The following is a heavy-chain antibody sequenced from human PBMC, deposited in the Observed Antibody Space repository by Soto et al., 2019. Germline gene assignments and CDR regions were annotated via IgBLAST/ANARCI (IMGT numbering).Heavy chain of an antibody. J-gene: IGHJ4*02. CDR3: ARSDYGDSNSQYFDY. CDR2: ILPSGST. Sequence: QVKLEESGPGLVKPSGTLSLRCAVSGGSITNSNWWNWVRQTPEKGLEWIGQILPSGSTNYNPSLATPVTMSVDTSKNQFSLILTSVTAADTALYFCARSDYGDSNSQYFDYWGQGTLVTVSA. CDR1: GGSITNSNW. D-gene: IGHD4-17*01. V-gene: IGHV4-4*02.